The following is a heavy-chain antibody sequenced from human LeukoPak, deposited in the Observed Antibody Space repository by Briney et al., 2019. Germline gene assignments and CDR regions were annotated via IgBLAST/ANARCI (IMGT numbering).Heavy chain of an antibody. CDR2: VYISGST. J-gene: IGHJ3*02. CDR1: GGSINSGSYY. V-gene: IGHV4-61*02. CDR3: ARGLEWGDGFDI. D-gene: IGHD1-1*01. Sequence: PSETVSLTCTVSGGSINSGSYYWTWIRQPAGKGLEWIGRVYISGSTNYNPSLKSRVTISIDMSKNHFSLKLSSVTAAATAVYYCARGLEWGDGFDIWGQGTMVTVSP.